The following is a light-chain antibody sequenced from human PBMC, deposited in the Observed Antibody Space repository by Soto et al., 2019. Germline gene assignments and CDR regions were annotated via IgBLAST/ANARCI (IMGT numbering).Light chain of an antibody. V-gene: IGLV2-8*01. J-gene: IGLJ1*01. Sequence: QSALTQPPSASGSLGQSVTIPCTGTSSDVGAYDYVSWYQQHPGKAPKLVIYGVTERPSGVPDRFSGSKSGNTASLTISGLQAEDEADYYCISYTGSSTSYVFGSGTKVTVL. CDR1: SSDVGAYDY. CDR2: GVT. CDR3: ISYTGSSTSYV.